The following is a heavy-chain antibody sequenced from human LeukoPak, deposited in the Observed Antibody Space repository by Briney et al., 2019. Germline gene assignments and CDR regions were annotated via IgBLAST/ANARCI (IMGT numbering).Heavy chain of an antibody. Sequence: GGSLRLSCAASGFTFSNYWMSWVRQAPGKGLEWVANIKQDGSEKYYVDSVKGRFTISRDNAKNSLYLQMNSLRAEDTAVYYCARLGQLTIFRVVIRQNDYWGQGTLVTVSS. D-gene: IGHD3-3*01. CDR2: IKQDGSEK. CDR3: ARLGQLTIFRVVIRQNDY. J-gene: IGHJ4*02. V-gene: IGHV3-7*01. CDR1: GFTFSNYW.